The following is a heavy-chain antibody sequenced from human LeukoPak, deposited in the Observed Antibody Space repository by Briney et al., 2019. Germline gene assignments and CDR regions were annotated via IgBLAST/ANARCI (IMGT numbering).Heavy chain of an antibody. V-gene: IGHV4-39*01. CDR3: ARGGLSTVTTPNWFDP. Sequence: SETLSLTCTVSGGSISSSRYYWGWIRQPPGRGLEWIGSIYYAGGTYYNPSLKSRVTISADTVKNQFSLKLSSVAAADTAVYYCARGGLSTVTTPNWFDPWGQGTLVTVSS. CDR2: IYYAGGT. D-gene: IGHD4-17*01. CDR1: GGSISSSRYY. J-gene: IGHJ5*02.